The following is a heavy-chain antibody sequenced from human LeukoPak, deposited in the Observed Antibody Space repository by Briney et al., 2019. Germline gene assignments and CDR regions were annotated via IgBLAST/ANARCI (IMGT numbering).Heavy chain of an antibody. Sequence: RGSLRLSCAASGFTFSSYGMHWVRQAPGKGLEWVAFIRYDGSNKYYADSVKGRFTISRDNSKNTLYLQMNSLRAEDTAVYYCAKDWGEYFDYVWGSFTSFDSWGQGTLVTVSS. D-gene: IGHD3-16*01. CDR3: AKDWGEYFDYVWGSFTSFDS. V-gene: IGHV3-30*02. CDR1: GFTFSSYG. J-gene: IGHJ4*02. CDR2: IRYDGSNK.